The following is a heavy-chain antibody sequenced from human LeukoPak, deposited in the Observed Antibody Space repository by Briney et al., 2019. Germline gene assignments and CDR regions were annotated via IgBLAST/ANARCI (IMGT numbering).Heavy chain of an antibody. J-gene: IGHJ4*02. Sequence: SVKVSCKASGGTFSSYAISWVRQAPGQGLEWMGGIIPIFGTANYAQKFQGRVTITADESTSTAYMELRSLRSDDTAVYYCAARPSSLPYYFDYWGQGTLVAVSS. V-gene: IGHV1-69*13. CDR1: GGTFSSYA. CDR2: IIPIFGTA. CDR3: AARPSSLPYYFDY.